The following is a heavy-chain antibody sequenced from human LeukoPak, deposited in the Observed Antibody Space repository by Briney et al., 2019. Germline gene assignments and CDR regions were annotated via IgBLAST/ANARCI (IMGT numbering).Heavy chain of an antibody. CDR1: GFTFSSYG. D-gene: IGHD1-26*01. J-gene: IGHJ6*02. Sequence: PGRSLRLSCAASGFTFSSYGMHWVRQAPGKGLEWVAFISYDGSHKYYADSVKGRFTISRDNSKHTLYLQMSSLRAEDTALYYCAKEWPWENFYYGMNVWGQGTTVTVS. CDR3: AKEWPWENFYYGMNV. CDR2: ISYDGSHK. V-gene: IGHV3-30*18.